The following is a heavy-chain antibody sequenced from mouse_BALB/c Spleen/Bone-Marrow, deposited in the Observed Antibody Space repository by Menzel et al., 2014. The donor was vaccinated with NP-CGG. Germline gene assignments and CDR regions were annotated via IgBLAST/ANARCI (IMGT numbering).Heavy chain of an antibody. J-gene: IGHJ4*01. CDR2: IDPETGGT. Sequence: QVQLKESGAELVRPGAPVALSCKASGYTFTDYEMHWVKQTPVHGLEWIGAIDPETGGTAYNQKFKGKATLTADKSSSTAYMELRSLTSEDSAVYYCTRSLYGNYVMDFWGQGTSVTVSS. CDR1: GYTFTDYE. CDR3: TRSLYGNYVMDF. D-gene: IGHD2-1*01. V-gene: IGHV1-15*01.